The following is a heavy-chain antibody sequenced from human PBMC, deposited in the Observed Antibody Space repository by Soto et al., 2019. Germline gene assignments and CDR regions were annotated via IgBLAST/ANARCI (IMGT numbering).Heavy chain of an antibody. CDR3: ARRYYDFWSGSRPLDV. Sequence: SETLSLTCTVSGGSIASGGYYWGWIRQSPEKGLEWIGSVYYGGGTYYNPSLQSRLTMSIDTSKSQFSLNLSSVTAADTAVYYCARRYYDFWSGSRPLDVWGKGTTVTVSS. V-gene: IGHV4-39*01. CDR2: VYYGGGT. CDR1: GGSIASGGYY. J-gene: IGHJ6*04. D-gene: IGHD3-3*01.